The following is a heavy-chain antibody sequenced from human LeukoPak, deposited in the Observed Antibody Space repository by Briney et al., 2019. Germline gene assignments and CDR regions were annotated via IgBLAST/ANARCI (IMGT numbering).Heavy chain of an antibody. V-gene: IGHV4-34*01. CDR2: INHSGST. CDR1: GGSFSGYF. CDR3: TRLRRGYYYDSSGFLDY. D-gene: IGHD3-22*01. Sequence: SETLSLTCAVYGGSFSGYFWSWIRQPPRKGPEWIGEINHSGSTNHNPSLKSRVTISVDTSKHPFSLKLSSVTAAATAVYYCTRLRRGYYYDSSGFLDYSGQGSLVTLSS. J-gene: IGHJ4*02.